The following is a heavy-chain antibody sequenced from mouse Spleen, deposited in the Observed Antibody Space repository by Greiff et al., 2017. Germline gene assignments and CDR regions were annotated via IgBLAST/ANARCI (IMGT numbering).Heavy chain of an antibody. Sequence: QVQLQQSGPELVKPGASVKISCKASGYSFTSYYIHWVKQRPGQGLEWIGWIFPGSGNTKYNEKFKGKATLTADTSSSTAYMQLSSLTSEDSAVYFCASYDYPYYFDYWGQGTTLTVSS. J-gene: IGHJ2*01. CDR2: IFPGSGNT. V-gene: IGHV1-66*01. CDR1: GYSFTSYY. D-gene: IGHD2-4*01. CDR3: ASYDYPYYFDY.